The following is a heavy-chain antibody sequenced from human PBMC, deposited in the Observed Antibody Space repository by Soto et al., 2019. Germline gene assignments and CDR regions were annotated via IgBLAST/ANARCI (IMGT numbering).Heavy chain of an antibody. CDR1: GFTFSSYS. V-gene: IGHV3-21*01. CDR3: ARDQVPGLDAFDI. J-gene: IGHJ3*02. Sequence: GWSLRLSFAASGFTFSSYSMNWVRQAPGKGLEWVSSISRSAGNTYYADSVKGRFTISRDNAKNSMYLQMNSLRAEDTAVYYCARDQVPGLDAFDIWGQGTMVTVSS. CDR2: ISRSAGNT.